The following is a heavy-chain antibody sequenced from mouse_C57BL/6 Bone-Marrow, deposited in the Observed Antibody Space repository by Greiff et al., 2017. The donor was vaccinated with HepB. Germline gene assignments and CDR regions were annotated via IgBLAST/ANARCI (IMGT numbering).Heavy chain of an antibody. J-gene: IGHJ4*01. CDR2: ISSGGDYI. CDR3: TRVELAYGSSLYYAMDY. V-gene: IGHV5-9-1*02. D-gene: IGHD1-1*01. CDR1: GFTFSSYA. Sequence: EVQRVESGEGLVKPGGSLKLSCAASGFTFSSYAMSWVRQTPEKRLEWVAYISSGGDYIYYADTVKGRFTISRDNARNTLYLQMSSLKSEDTAMYYCTRVELAYGSSLYYAMDYWGQGTSVTVSS.